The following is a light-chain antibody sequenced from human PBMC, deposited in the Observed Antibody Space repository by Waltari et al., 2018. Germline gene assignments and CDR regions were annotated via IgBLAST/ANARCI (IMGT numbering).Light chain of an antibody. Sequence: QSALTQPAPVSGSPGQSITISCTGTSSYIGSYTYFSWYQQHPGKAPKLIIFDVTNRPSGVSNRFSGSKSGNTASLIISGLQGEDEADYYCSSYMDTTALELFGGGTSLTVL. CDR1: SSYIGSYTY. V-gene: IGLV2-14*03. J-gene: IGLJ2*01. CDR3: SSYMDTTALEL. CDR2: DVT.